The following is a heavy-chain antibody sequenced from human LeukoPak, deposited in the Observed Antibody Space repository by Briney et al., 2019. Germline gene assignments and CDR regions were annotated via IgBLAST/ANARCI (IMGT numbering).Heavy chain of an antibody. Sequence: TSETLSLTCTVSGGSISSYYWSWIRQPPGKGLEWIGYIYYSGSTNYNPSLKSRVTISVDTSKNQFSLKLSSVTAADTAVYYSARDVKYYYGLGRRIASYNSFDIWGQGTMVTVSA. D-gene: IGHD3-10*01. V-gene: IGHV4-59*01. CDR3: ARDVKYYYGLGRRIASYNSFDI. J-gene: IGHJ3*02. CDR1: GGSISSYY. CDR2: IYYSGST.